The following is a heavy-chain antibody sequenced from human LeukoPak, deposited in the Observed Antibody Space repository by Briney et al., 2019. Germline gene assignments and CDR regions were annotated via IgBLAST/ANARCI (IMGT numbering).Heavy chain of an antibody. CDR2: IYYSGST. Sequence: SETLSLTCTVSGGSISSSSYYWGWIRQPPGKGLEWIGSIYYSGSTYYNPSLKSRVTISVDTSKNQFSLKLSSVTAADTAVYYCARVKRYWFDPWGQGTLVTVSS. CDR3: ARVKRYWFDP. J-gene: IGHJ5*02. V-gene: IGHV4-39*07. CDR1: GGSISSSSYY. D-gene: IGHD4-17*01.